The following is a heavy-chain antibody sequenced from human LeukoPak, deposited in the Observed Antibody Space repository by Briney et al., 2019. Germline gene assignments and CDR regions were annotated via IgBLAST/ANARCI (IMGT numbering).Heavy chain of an antibody. Sequence: SETLSLTCGVSGGSFSTFYWSWIRQPPGKGLEWIGEINHSGATSYNPFLKSRVNISVDTSNNQFSLKLTSVTAADSAVYYCAGSYYAWGQGTLVTVSS. CDR2: INHSGAT. CDR1: GGSFSTFY. J-gene: IGHJ5*02. CDR3: AGSYYA. D-gene: IGHD3-10*01. V-gene: IGHV4-34*01.